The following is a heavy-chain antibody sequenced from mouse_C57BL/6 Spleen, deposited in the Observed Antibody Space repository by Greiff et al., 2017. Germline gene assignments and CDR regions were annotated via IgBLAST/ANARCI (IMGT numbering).Heavy chain of an antibody. D-gene: IGHD1-1*01. Sequence: QVQLKQSGAELVRPGASVTLSCKASGYTFTDYEMHWVKQTPVHGLEWIGAIDPETGGTAYNQKFKGKAILTADKSSSTAYMELRSLTSEDSAVCYCTRYCYGSSFLAYWGQGTLVTVSA. V-gene: IGHV1-15*01. J-gene: IGHJ3*01. CDR1: GYTFTDYE. CDR2: IDPETGGT. CDR3: TRYCYGSSFLAY.